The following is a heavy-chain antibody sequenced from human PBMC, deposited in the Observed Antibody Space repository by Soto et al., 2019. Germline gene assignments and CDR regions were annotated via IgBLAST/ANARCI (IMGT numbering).Heavy chain of an antibody. D-gene: IGHD4-17*01. Sequence: QVHLQESGPGLVKPSETLSLICTVSGDSISGFHWSWIRQFPGRGLEWIGYIYYTRNTNYNPSLQSRVTMSVDTSKNQISLKLSSVTAADTAVYFCARDGVTTSVADYWGQGALVTVSS. CDR1: GDSISGFH. J-gene: IGHJ4*02. CDR3: ARDGVTTSVADY. V-gene: IGHV4-59*01. CDR2: IYYTRNT.